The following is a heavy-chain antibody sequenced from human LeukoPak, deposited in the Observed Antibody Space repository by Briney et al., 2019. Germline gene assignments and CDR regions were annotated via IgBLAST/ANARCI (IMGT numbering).Heavy chain of an antibody. D-gene: IGHD6-13*01. CDR1: GGSISSYY. V-gene: IGHV4-59*12. Sequence: TSETLSLTCTVSGGSISSYYWSWIRQPPGKGLEWIGYIYYSGSTNYNPSLKSRVTISVDTSKNQFSLKLSSVTAADTAVYYCACARVAAAMFDPWGQGTLVTVSS. CDR2: IYYSGST. CDR3: ACARVAAAMFDP. J-gene: IGHJ5*02.